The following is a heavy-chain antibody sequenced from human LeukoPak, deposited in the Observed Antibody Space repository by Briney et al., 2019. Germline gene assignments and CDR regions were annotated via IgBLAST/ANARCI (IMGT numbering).Heavy chain of an antibody. D-gene: IGHD3-9*01. J-gene: IGHJ6*02. CDR3: ARDGLVGYYDILTGYSPTYGMDV. CDR1: GGSISSYY. V-gene: IGHV4-4*07. Sequence: SETLSLTCTVSGGSISSYYWSWIRQPAGKGLEWIGRIYTSGSTNYNPSLKSRVTMSVDTSKNQFSLKLSSVTAADTAVYYCARDGLVGYYDILTGYSPTYGMDVWGQGTTVTVSS. CDR2: IYTSGST.